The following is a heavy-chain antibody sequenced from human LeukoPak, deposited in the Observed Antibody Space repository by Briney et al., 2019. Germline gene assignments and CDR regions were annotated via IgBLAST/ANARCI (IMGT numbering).Heavy chain of an antibody. CDR1: GYSFTSYW. J-gene: IGHJ5*02. V-gene: IGHV5-51*01. Sequence: GESLQISCKGSGYSFTSYWIGWVRQLPGKGLEWMGIIYPGDSDVRYSPSFQGQVTISADKSLSTAYLQWNSLKASDTAVYYCARSQRWSLALTSTEAFDPWGQGTLVTVSS. CDR2: IYPGDSDV. CDR3: ARSQRWSLALTSTEAFDP. D-gene: IGHD6-19*01.